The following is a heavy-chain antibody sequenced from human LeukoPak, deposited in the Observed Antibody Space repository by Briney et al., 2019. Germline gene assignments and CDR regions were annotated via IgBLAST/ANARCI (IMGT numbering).Heavy chain of an antibody. CDR2: ISGSGGSK. CDR1: GFTFRSYA. CDR3: SAQYDTSGFLYY. J-gene: IGHJ4*02. Sequence: GWSLRLSCAASGFTFRSYAMSWVRQAPGKGLEWVSAISGSGGSKYYADSVKGRFTISSHNSKQKVNVQMKELRTEEGDGYYLSAQYDTSGFLYYWGQGTLVTVSS. V-gene: IGHV3-23*01. D-gene: IGHD3-22*01.